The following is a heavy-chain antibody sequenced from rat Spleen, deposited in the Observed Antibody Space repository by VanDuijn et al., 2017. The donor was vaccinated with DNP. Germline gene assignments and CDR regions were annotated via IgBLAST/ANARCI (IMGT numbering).Heavy chain of an antibody. D-gene: IGHD4-1*01. J-gene: IGHJ4*01. CDR2: ISTGRGTT. Sequence: EVQLVETGGGLVQPGRSLKLSCVASGFTFNTYWMFWVRQAPGKGLEWVASISTGRGTTYYRDSVTGRLTISRDNAKNTLYLQVDSLRSDDTATYYCARHMDTGPYYAMDVWGQGISVTVSS. V-gene: IGHV5-58*01. CDR3: ARHMDTGPYYAMDV. CDR1: GFTFNTYW.